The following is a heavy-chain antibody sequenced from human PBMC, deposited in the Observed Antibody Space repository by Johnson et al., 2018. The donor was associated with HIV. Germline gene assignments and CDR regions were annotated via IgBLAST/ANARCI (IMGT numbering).Heavy chain of an antibody. CDR3: ARESVPKSSGWYCIVAFDI. CDR2: IYSGGST. J-gene: IGHJ3*02. CDR1: GFTVSSNY. D-gene: IGHD6-19*01. Sequence: VQLVESGGGLVQPGGSLRLSCAASGFTVSSNYMSWVRQAPGKGLEWVSVIYSGGSTYYADSVKGRFTISRDNSKNTLYLQMNSLRAEDTDVYYFARESVPKSSGWYCIVAFDIWGQGTMVTVSS. V-gene: IGHV3-66*01.